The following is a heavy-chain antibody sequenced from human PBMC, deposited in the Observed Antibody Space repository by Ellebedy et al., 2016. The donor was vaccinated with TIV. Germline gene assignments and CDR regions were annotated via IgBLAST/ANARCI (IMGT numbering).Heavy chain of an antibody. Sequence: GGSLRLSCAGSGFTFSSYWMSWVRQAPGKGLEWVANINKDGSEKYYVDSVKGRFTISRDNAKKSLYLQMNSLRAEDTAVYYCVRYVAAFDIWGRGTMVTVSS. D-gene: IGHD3-16*01. V-gene: IGHV3-7*03. CDR2: INKDGSEK. CDR3: VRYVAAFDI. J-gene: IGHJ3*02. CDR1: GFTFSSYW.